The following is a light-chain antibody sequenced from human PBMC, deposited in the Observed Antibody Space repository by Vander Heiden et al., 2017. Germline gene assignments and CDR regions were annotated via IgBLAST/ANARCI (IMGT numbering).Light chain of an antibody. V-gene: IGLV2-14*01. CDR2: EVT. CDR3: SSYSRTGTDYV. Sequence: QSALTQPASVSGSPGQSITISCTGTSSDVGGYDYVSWYQHHSGKAPKLVIHEVTNRPSGVSNRFSGSKSGNTASLTISGLQAEDEADYYCSSYSRTGTDYVFGTGTTVTGL. J-gene: IGLJ1*01. CDR1: SSDVGGYDY.